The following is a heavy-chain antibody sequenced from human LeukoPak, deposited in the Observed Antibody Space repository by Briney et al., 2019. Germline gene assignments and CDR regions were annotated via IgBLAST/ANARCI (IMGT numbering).Heavy chain of an antibody. CDR1: GGTFSSYA. Sequence: ASVKVSCKASGGTFSSYAISWVRQAPGQGLEWMGGIIPIFGTANYAQKFQGRVTITADESTSTAYMELSSLRSEDTAVYYCARETTMVRGVIHAFDIWGQGTMITVSS. V-gene: IGHV1-69*13. CDR3: ARETTMVRGVIHAFDI. CDR2: IIPIFGTA. D-gene: IGHD3-10*01. J-gene: IGHJ3*02.